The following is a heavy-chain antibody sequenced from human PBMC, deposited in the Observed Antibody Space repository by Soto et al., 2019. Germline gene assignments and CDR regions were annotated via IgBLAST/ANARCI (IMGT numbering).Heavy chain of an antibody. J-gene: IGHJ4*02. V-gene: IGHV1-18*01. CDR3: AVKASLGGYDNFYYFDY. CDR1: GYTFTSYG. Sequence: ASVKVSCKASGYTFTSYGISWVRQAPGQGLEWMGWISAYNGNTNYAQKLQGRVTMTTDTSTSTAYMELRSLRSEDTAVYYCAVKASLGGYDNFYYFDYWGQGTLVTV. D-gene: IGHD5-12*01. CDR2: ISAYNGNT.